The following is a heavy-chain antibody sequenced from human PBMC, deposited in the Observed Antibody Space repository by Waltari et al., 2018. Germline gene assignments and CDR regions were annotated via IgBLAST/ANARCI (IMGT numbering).Heavy chain of an antibody. J-gene: IGHJ4*02. CDR2: IYYSGST. V-gene: IGHV4-59*11. Sequence: QVQLQESGPGLVKPSETLSLTCTVSGGSISSHYWSWIRRPPGKGLEWIGYIYYSGSTNDNPSLKSRVTISVDTSKNQFSLKLSSVSAADTAVYYCARSLNDSPIDYWGQGTLVTVSS. D-gene: IGHD2-15*01. CDR1: GGSISSHY. CDR3: ARSLNDSPIDY.